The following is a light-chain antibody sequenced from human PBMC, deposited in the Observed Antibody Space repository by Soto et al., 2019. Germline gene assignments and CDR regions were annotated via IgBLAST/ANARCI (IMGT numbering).Light chain of an antibody. V-gene: IGLV2-14*01. CDR1: RTDVGGYNF. CDR3: CSYADIYTYV. CDR2: EVS. Sequence: QSALTQPASVSGSPGQSITISCTGTRTDVGGYNFVSWYQQHPGKAPKLIIYEVSNRPSGVSNRFSGSKSDNTASLTISGLQADDEADYYCCSYADIYTYVFGTGTKVTVL. J-gene: IGLJ1*01.